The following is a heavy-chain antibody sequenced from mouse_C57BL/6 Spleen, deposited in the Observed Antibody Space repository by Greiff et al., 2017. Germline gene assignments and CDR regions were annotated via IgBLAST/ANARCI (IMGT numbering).Heavy chain of an antibody. J-gene: IGHJ3*01. D-gene: IGHD1-1*01. CDR1: GFTFSSYA. V-gene: IGHV5-4*01. CDR2: ISDGGSYT. Sequence: EVKVVESGGGLVKPGGSLKLSCAASGFTFSSYAMSWVRQTPEKRLEWVATISDGGSYTYYPDNVKGRFTISRDNAKNNLYLQMSHLKSEDTAMYYCARDDHYYGSSHGGFAYWGQGTLVTVSA. CDR3: ARDDHYYGSSHGGFAY.